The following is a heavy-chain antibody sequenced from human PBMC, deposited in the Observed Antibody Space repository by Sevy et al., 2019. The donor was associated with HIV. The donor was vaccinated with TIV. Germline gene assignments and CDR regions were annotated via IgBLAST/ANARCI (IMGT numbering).Heavy chain of an antibody. J-gene: IGHJ4*02. V-gene: IGHV1-24*01. Sequence: ASVKVSCKVSGYTLNKLSMHWVRQAPGKGLEWMGSFDPEDGETLYAQKFQGRDTMTEDTSTDTAYMELSSLRSEDTAVYYCAATKDYYESSGPPFDYWGQGTLVTVSS. CDR3: AATKDYYESSGPPFDY. D-gene: IGHD3-22*01. CDR2: FDPEDGET. CDR1: GYTLNKLS.